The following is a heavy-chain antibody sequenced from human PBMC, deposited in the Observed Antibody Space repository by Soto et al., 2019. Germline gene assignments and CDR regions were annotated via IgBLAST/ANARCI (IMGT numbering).Heavy chain of an antibody. Sequence: QVQLTQSGSAAKRAGSSVKVSCKASGGSISTYALSWVRQAPGQGLEWVGGIIPISGSTNYAQRFQGRVTIVADESTNTAYMELRSLRFEDTAVYYCARDEGSGTYFVGGGESVNFGLDVWGQGTTVTVSS. V-gene: IGHV1-69*01. CDR1: GGSISTYA. D-gene: IGHD3-10*01. J-gene: IGHJ6*02. CDR3: ARDEGSGTYFVGGGESVNFGLDV. CDR2: IIPISGST.